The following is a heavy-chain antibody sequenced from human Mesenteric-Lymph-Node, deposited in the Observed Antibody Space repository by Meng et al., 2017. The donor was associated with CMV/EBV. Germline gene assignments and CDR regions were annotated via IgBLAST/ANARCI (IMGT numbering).Heavy chain of an antibody. J-gene: IGHJ4*02. CDR1: GGSISSSSYY. Sequence: SETLSLTCTVSGGSISSSSYYWGWIRQPPGKGLEWIGSIYYSGSTYYNPSLKSRVTISVDTSKNQFSLKLSSVTAADTAVYYCARVGDFWSGTDPYYFDYWGQGTLVTVSS. CDR2: IYYSGST. D-gene: IGHD3-3*01. V-gene: IGHV4-39*07. CDR3: ARVGDFWSGTDPYYFDY.